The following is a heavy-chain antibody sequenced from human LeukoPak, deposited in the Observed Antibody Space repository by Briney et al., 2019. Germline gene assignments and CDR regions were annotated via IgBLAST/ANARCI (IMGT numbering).Heavy chain of an antibody. CDR3: AKVEAVAGTDLDY. Sequence: PGRSLRLSCAASGFTFSSYGMHWVRQAPGKGLEWVAVISYDGSNKYYADSVKGRFTISRDNSKNTLYLQMNSLRAEDTAVYYCAKVEAVAGTDLDYWGQGTLVTVSS. V-gene: IGHV3-30*18. CDR1: GFTFSSYG. J-gene: IGHJ4*02. CDR2: ISYDGSNK. D-gene: IGHD6-19*01.